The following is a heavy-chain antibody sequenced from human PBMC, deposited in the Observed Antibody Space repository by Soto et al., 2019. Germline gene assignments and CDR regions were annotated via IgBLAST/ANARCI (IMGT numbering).Heavy chain of an antibody. J-gene: IGHJ4*02. V-gene: IGHV3-74*03. CDR3: ARDDNPDY. Sequence: EVQLVESGGGLVQPGGSLRLSCAASGFTFSTYWMHWVRQGPGKGLVWLSRINGDGSTTEYADSVKGRFTISRGNAKNTLYLQIHSLRGEATAVYYCARDDNPDYWGQGTLVTVSS. CDR2: INGDGSTT. CDR1: GFTFSTYW. D-gene: IGHD1-20*01.